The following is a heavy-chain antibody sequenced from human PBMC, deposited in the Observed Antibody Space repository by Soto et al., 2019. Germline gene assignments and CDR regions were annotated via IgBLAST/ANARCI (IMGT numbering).Heavy chain of an antibody. D-gene: IGHD2-15*01. CDR2: ISENTGTI. CDR3: VREYCSGGTCSDAFDL. J-gene: IGHJ3*01. V-gene: IGHV3-48*03. CDR1: GFIFSNYE. Sequence: EVKLVESGGGLAQPGGSLTLSCAASGFIFSNYEVDWVRQAPGKGLEWVSYISENTGTIHYADSARGRFTISRDNAKNALYLQMNGLRAEDTAVYFCVREYCSGGTCSDAFDLWGQGTLVTVSP.